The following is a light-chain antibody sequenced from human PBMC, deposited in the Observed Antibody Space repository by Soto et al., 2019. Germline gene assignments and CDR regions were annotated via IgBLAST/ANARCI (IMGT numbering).Light chain of an antibody. J-gene: IGLJ3*02. Sequence: QSVLTQPASVSGSPGQSITISCTGVSSDVGSYDLVSWYQHHPGKTPKLIIYEAIKRPSGVSVRFSASKSGNTASLRISGLQPEDEADYYCCSYAGRSSFVVFGGGTKVTVL. CDR1: SSDVGSYDL. CDR3: CSYAGRSSFVV. CDR2: EAI. V-gene: IGLV2-23*02.